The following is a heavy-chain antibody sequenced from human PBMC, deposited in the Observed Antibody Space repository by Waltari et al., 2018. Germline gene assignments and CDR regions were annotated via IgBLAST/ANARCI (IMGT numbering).Heavy chain of an antibody. CDR3: ARDRTPIAKSFFDY. D-gene: IGHD2-15*01. J-gene: IGHJ4*02. CDR2: ISYDGSNK. CDR1: GFTFSSYP. V-gene: IGHV3-30-3*01. Sequence: QVQLVESGGGVVPPGRSLRLSIAASGFTFSSYPMHWVRPPPGKGLEWVAVISYDGSNKYYADSVKGRFTISRDNSKNTLYLQMNSLRAEDTAVYYCARDRTPIAKSFFDYWGQGTLVTVSS.